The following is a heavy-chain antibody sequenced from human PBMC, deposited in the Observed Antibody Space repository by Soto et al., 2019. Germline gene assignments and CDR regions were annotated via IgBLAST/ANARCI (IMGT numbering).Heavy chain of an antibody. CDR1: GGSFSGYY. D-gene: IGHD2-15*01. J-gene: IGHJ4*02. CDR2: INHSGST. V-gene: IGHV4-34*01. CDR3: ARRLRILTPFDY. Sequence: SETLSLTCAVYGGSFSGYYWSWIRQPPGKGLEWIGEINHSGSTNYNPSLKSRVTISVDTSKNQFSLKLSSVTAADTAVYYCARRLRILTPFDYWGQGTLVTVSS.